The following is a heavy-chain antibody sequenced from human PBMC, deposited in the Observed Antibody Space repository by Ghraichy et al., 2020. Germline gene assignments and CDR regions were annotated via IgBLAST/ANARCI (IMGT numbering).Heavy chain of an antibody. Sequence: SETLSLTCAVSGGSISDSTYSWSWIRQPPGKGLEWFGCIYHSGNTYYNPSLKSRVTISVDRSKNQFSLKLNSVTAADTAVYYCARVACTNGVCYGGDWNFDLWGRGTLVTVSS. CDR3: ARVACTNGVCYGGDWNFDL. CDR2: IYHSGNT. D-gene: IGHD2-8*01. CDR1: GGSISDSTYS. V-gene: IGHV4-30-2*01. J-gene: IGHJ2*01.